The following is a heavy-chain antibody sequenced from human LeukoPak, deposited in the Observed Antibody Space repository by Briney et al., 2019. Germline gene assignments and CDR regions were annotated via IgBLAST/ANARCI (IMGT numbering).Heavy chain of an antibody. Sequence: ASVKVSCKASGGTFSSYAISWVRQAPGQGLEWMGGIIPIFDTANYAQKFQGRVTITADKSTSTAYMELSRLRSDDTAVYYCARGKTTVYCGGDCYAFDYWGQGSLVTVSS. CDR2: IIPIFDTA. CDR1: GGTFSSYA. V-gene: IGHV1-69*06. CDR3: ARGKTTVYCGGDCYAFDY. J-gene: IGHJ4*02. D-gene: IGHD2-21*02.